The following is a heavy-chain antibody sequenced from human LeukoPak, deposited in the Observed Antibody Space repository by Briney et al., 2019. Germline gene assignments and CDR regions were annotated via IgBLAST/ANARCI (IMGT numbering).Heavy chain of an antibody. D-gene: IGHD6-6*01. Sequence: SETLSLTCTVSGGSISSYYWSWIRQPPGKGLEWIGYIYYSGSTNYNPSLKSRVTISVDTSKNQFSLKLSSVTAADTAVYYCARVDSIAAPYDYWGQGTLVTVSS. J-gene: IGHJ4*02. CDR3: ARVDSIAAPYDY. CDR1: GGSISSYY. CDR2: IYYSGST. V-gene: IGHV4-59*01.